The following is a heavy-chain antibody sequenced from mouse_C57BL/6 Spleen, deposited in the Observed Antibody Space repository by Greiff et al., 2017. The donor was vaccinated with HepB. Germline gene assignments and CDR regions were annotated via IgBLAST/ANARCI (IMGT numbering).Heavy chain of an antibody. D-gene: IGHD1-1*01. V-gene: IGHV14-3*01. CDR2: IDPANGNT. CDR3: AATTVVFDY. CDR1: GFNIKNTY. J-gene: IGHJ2*01. Sequence: VQLQQSVAELVRPGASVKLSCTASGFNIKNTYMPWVKQRPEQGLEWIGRIDPANGNTKYAPKFQGKATITADTSSNTAYLQLSSLTAEDTAIYYCAATTVVFDYWGQGTTLTVSS.